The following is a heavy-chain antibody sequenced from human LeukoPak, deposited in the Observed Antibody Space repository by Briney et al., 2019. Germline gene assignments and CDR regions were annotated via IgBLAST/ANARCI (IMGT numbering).Heavy chain of an antibody. V-gene: IGHV5-51*01. Sequence: GESLKISCTGSGYSFTSYWIGWVRQMPGKGLEWMGIIYPGDSDTRYSPSFQGQVTISADKSISTAYLQWSSLKASDTAMYYCARYICSGGSCYSVRLGFDYWGQGTLVTVSS. D-gene: IGHD2-15*01. J-gene: IGHJ4*02. CDR1: GYSFTSYW. CDR2: IYPGDSDT. CDR3: ARYICSGGSCYSVRLGFDY.